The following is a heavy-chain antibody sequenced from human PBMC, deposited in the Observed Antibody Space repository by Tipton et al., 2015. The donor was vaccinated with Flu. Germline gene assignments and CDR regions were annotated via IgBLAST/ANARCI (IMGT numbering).Heavy chain of an antibody. CDR1: RFTFSTYW. V-gene: IGHV3-7*01. Sequence: SLRLSCAASRFTFSTYWMDWVRQAPGKGLEWVANINQDGSEKYYVDSVKGRLTISRDNAKNSLYLQLNSLRAEDTAVYYCSISLNSWGQGTLVTVSS. CDR3: SISLNS. J-gene: IGHJ4*02. CDR2: INQDGSEK.